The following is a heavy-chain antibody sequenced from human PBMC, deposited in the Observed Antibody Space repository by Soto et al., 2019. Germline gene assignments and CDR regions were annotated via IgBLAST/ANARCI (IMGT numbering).Heavy chain of an antibody. D-gene: IGHD3-3*01. V-gene: IGHV4-39*01. Sequence: QLQLQESGPGLVKPSETLSLTCTVSGGSISSSSYYWGWIRQPPGKGLEWIGSIYYSGSTYYNPSLKSRVTISVDTSKNQFSLKLSSVTAADTAVYYCATSDYDFWSGPKNWFDPWGQGTLVTVSS. CDR1: GGSISSSSYY. CDR3: ATSDYDFWSGPKNWFDP. CDR2: IYYSGST. J-gene: IGHJ5*02.